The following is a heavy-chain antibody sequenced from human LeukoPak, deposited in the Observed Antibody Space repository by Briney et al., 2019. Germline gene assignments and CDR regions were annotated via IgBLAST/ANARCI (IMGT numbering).Heavy chain of an antibody. D-gene: IGHD6-19*01. CDR3: ARFHSGPSGWYVLWYFDL. V-gene: IGHV4-31*03. Sequence: PSQTLPLTCTVSGGSISSGGYYWSWIRQHPGKGLEWIGYIYYSGSTNYNPSLKSRVTISVDTSKNQFSLKLSSVTAADTAVYYCARFHSGPSGWYVLWYFDLWGRGTLVAVSS. CDR2: IYYSGST. J-gene: IGHJ2*01. CDR1: GGSISSGGYY.